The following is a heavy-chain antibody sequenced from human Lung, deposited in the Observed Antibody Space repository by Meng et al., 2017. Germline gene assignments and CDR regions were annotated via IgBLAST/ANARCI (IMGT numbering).Heavy chain of an antibody. Sequence: QVQLVQSGAEVKKPGSSVEVSCKASGGTFSSYAISWVRQAPGQGLEWLGGILPLLSLSPSTPPFPSLFPLPSPPSTRPSSLSLLLLRSEDTAVYYCARGSSSFFTFSFLFYYFGQGTLVTVSS. V-gene: IGHV1-69*10. CDR3: ARGSSSFFTFSFLFYY. CDR1: GGTFSSYA. D-gene: IGHD3-3*01. J-gene: IGHJ4*02. CDR2: ILPLLSLS.